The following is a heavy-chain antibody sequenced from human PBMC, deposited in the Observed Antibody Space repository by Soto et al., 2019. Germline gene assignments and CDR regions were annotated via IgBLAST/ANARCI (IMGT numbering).Heavy chain of an antibody. Sequence: QVQLVQSGAEVKKPGASVKVSCKASGYTFTGYYMHWVRQAPGQGLEWMGWINPNSGGTNYAQKFQAWVPMTRDTSISPAYMELSRLRSDDTAVYYCARGPIVDFWRGYAPRGFDPWGQGTLVTVSS. J-gene: IGHJ5*02. CDR3: ARGPIVDFWRGYAPRGFDP. V-gene: IGHV1-2*04. CDR2: INPNSGGT. D-gene: IGHD3-3*01. CDR1: GYTFTGYY.